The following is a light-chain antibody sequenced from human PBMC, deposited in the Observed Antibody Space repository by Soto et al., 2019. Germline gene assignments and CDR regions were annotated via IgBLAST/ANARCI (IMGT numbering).Light chain of an antibody. CDR3: QQYNSYS. V-gene: IGKV1-5*01. CDR2: DVS. J-gene: IGKJ1*01. CDR1: QSISSW. Sequence: DIQMTQSPSTLSASVGDRVTITCRASQSISSWLAWYQQKPGKAPKLLIYDVSSLESGVPSRFNGGGSGTEFTLTISSLQPDDFATSYCQQYNSYSFGHGTKVEIK.